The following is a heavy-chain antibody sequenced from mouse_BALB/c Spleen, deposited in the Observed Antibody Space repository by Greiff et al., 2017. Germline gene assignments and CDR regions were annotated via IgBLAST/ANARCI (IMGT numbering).Heavy chain of an antibody. CDR2: ISYSGST. CDR1: GDSITSGY. D-gene: IGHD1-2*01. Sequence: EVQLQQSGPSLVKPSQTLSLTCSVTGDSITSGYWNWIRKFPGNKLEYMGYISYSGSTYYNPSLKSRISITRDTSKNQYYLQLNSVTTEDTATYYCARFDYGFYYFDYWGQGTTLTVSS. J-gene: IGHJ2*01. CDR3: ARFDYGFYYFDY. V-gene: IGHV3-8*02.